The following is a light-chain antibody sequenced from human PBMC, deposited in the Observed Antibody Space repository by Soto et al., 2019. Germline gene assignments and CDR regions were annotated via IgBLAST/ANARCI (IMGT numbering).Light chain of an antibody. CDR2: GTS. V-gene: IGKV3-20*01. J-gene: IGKJ1*01. CDR3: QQYATSPTWT. CDR1: XLISTNY. Sequence: EFVLTQSPVTLSLSPGERATXXXXXXXLISTNYLAWYQQRSGQAPRLLIYGTSTRATGIPDRFSGSGSGTDFTLTISRLEPEDFAVYFCQQYATSPTWTFGHGTKVDIK.